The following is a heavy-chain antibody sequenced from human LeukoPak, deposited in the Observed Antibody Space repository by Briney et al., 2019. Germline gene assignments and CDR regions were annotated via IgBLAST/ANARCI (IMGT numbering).Heavy chain of an antibody. CDR1: GVSISNYY. Sequence: SETLSLTCTVSGVSISNYYWSWIRQPPGKGLEWIGYIYYSGSTNYSPSLKSRVTISVDTSKNQFSLKLSSVTAADTAVYYCARTNAFDIRGQGTLVTVAS. V-gene: IGHV4-59*08. CDR2: IYYSGST. J-gene: IGHJ3*02. CDR3: ARTNAFDI.